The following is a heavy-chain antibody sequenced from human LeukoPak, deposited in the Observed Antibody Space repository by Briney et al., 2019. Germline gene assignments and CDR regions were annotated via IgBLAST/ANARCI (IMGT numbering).Heavy chain of an antibody. D-gene: IGHD3-16*02. J-gene: IGHJ4*02. V-gene: IGHV3-23*01. Sequence: PGGSLRLSCAASGFTFTNYAMVWFRQAPGKGLEWVLTISNSDGSTYYADSVQGTFTIYRDNSKNTLYLQMTIPRAEDTAIYYCAKQGPVTWDYWGQGTLVTVSS. CDR3: AKQGPVTWDY. CDR2: ISNSDGST. CDR1: GFTFTNYA.